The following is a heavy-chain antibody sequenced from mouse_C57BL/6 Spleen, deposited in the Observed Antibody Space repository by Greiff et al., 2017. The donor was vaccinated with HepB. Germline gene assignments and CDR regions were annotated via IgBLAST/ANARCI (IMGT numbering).Heavy chain of an antibody. CDR2: IRNKANGYTT. D-gene: IGHD2-5*01. CDR1: GITFNAYY. CDR3: ARYNDSNSWYIDV. J-gene: IGHJ1*03. Sequence: EVKLEESGGGLVQPGGSLSHSCAASGITFNAYYMSWVRQPPGKALEWLGFIRNKANGYTTEYSASVKGRLTISRDNSQSILYRQMNDLRAEDSATYYCARYNDSNSWYIDVCGTGTTFIVSS. V-gene: IGHV7-3*01.